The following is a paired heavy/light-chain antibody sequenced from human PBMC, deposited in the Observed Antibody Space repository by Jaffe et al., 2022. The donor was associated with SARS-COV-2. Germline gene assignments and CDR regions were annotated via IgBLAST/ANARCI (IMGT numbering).Heavy chain of an antibody. CDR1: GYMFTSYG. CDR2: ISAYNGDT. V-gene: IGHV1-18*01. J-gene: IGHJ4*02. Sequence: QVHLVQSGPEVKKPGASVRVSCTTSGYMFTSYGITWVRQAPGRGLEWVGWISAYNGDTSYAQKLQDRVFMTTHTSARTAYMELRSLTSDDTAVYYCARSRRSDTVILVRATFDFDYWGQGSLITVSS. CDR3: ARSRRSDTVILVRATFDFDY. D-gene: IGHD2-15*01.
Light chain of an antibody. CDR3: SSYADTNKLV. Sequence: QSALTQPPSASGSPGQSVTISCTGTSSDIGNYKYVSWYQQHPGKAPRLIIHEVSERPSGVSDRFSGSKSGNTASLTVSGLQPEDEADYYCSSYADTNKLVFGGGTRLTVL. CDR1: SSDIGNYKY. CDR2: EVS. J-gene: IGLJ3*02. V-gene: IGLV2-8*01.